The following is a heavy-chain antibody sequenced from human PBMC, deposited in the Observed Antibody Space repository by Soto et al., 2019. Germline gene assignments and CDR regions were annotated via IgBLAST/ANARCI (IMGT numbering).Heavy chain of an antibody. D-gene: IGHD6-19*01. CDR2: INAGNGNT. Sequence: ASVKVSCKASGYSFISHYIHWVRQAPGQRLEWMGWINAGNGNTTYSQKFQGRVTITRDTSASTAYMELSSLRSEDTAVYYCARREDLYSSGCLDYWGQGTLVTVSS. CDR1: GYSFISHY. CDR3: ARREDLYSSGCLDY. V-gene: IGHV1-3*01. J-gene: IGHJ4*02.